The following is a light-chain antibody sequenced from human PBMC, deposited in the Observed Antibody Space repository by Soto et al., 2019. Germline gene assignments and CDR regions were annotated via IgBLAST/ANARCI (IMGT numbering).Light chain of an antibody. V-gene: IGKV1-12*01. J-gene: IGKJ3*01. CDR3: QQANSFPFT. Sequence: DIQMTQSPSSVSASVGDRVTITCRASQSVSTWLAWYQQKAGKAPKLLIYAASSLQSGVPSRFSGSGSGTDFTLTISSLQPEDFATYYCQQANSFPFTFGPGTKVDIK. CDR1: QSVSTW. CDR2: AAS.